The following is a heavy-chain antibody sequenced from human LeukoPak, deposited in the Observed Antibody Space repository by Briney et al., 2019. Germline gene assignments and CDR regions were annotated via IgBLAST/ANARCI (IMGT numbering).Heavy chain of an antibody. J-gene: IGHJ6*02. CDR3: AKNIAAPGRDSYYLYGMDV. CDR1: GFTFSSYS. CDR2: ISSSGGTI. D-gene: IGHD6-25*01. Sequence: PGGSLRLSCAASGFTFSSYSMNWVRQAPGKGLEWVSYISSSGGTIYYTDSVKGQFTISRDNAKNSLYLQMNSLRAEDTAVYYCAKNIAAPGRDSYYLYGMDVWGQGTTVTVSS. V-gene: IGHV3-48*04.